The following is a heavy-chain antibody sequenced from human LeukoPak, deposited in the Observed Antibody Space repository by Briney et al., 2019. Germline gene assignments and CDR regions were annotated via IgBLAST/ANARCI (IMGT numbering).Heavy chain of an antibody. CDR1: GFTFSNAW. V-gene: IGHV3-15*07. CDR3: TTDILRYFDWLLGEI. CDR2: IKSKTDGGTT. D-gene: IGHD3-9*01. Sequence: GGSLRLSCAASGFTFSNAWMNWVRQAPGKGLEWVGRIKSKTDGGTTDYAAPVKGRFTISRDDSKNTLYLQMNSLKTEDTAVYYCTTDILRYFDWLLGEIWGQGTMVTVSS. J-gene: IGHJ3*02.